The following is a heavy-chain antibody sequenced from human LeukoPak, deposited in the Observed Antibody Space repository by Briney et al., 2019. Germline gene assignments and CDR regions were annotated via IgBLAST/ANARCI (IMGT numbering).Heavy chain of an antibody. CDR2: IYYSGST. Sequence: SETLSLTCTVSGGSISSSSYYWGWIRQPPGKGLEWIGSIYYSGSTYYNPSLKSRVTISVDTSKNQFSLKLSSVTAADTAVYYCARHLNYDSSGPNFDYWGQGTLVTVSS. V-gene: IGHV4-39*01. D-gene: IGHD3-22*01. J-gene: IGHJ4*02. CDR1: GGSISSSSYY. CDR3: ARHLNYDSSGPNFDY.